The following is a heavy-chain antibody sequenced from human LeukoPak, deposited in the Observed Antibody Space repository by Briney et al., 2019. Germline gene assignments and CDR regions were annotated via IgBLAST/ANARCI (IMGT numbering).Heavy chain of an antibody. Sequence: GASVKVSCKASGYTFTGYYMHWVRQAPGQGLEWMGWINPNSGGTNYAQKFQGRVTITADKSTSTAYMELSSLRSEDTAVYYCARGRGCSGGSCYSRLFKNWFDPWGQGTLVTVSS. D-gene: IGHD2-15*01. CDR3: ARGRGCSGGSCYSRLFKNWFDP. J-gene: IGHJ5*02. V-gene: IGHV1-2*02. CDR2: INPNSGGT. CDR1: GYTFTGYY.